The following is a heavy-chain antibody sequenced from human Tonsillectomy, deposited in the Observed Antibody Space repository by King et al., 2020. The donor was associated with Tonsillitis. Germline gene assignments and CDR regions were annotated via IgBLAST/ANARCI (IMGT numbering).Heavy chain of an antibody. D-gene: IGHD3-9*01. CDR1: GGSISSGSYY. CDR2: IYTSGST. CDR3: ARAVRYFDWDYYYMDV. V-gene: IGHV4-61*02. J-gene: IGHJ6*03. Sequence: VQLQESGPGLVKPSQTLSLTCTVSGGSISSGSYYWSWIRQPAGKGLEGIGRIYTSGSTNYNPFLKSRVTMSVDTSKNQLSLKLNSVTAADKAVYYCARAVRYFDWDYYYMDVWGRGTTVTVSS.